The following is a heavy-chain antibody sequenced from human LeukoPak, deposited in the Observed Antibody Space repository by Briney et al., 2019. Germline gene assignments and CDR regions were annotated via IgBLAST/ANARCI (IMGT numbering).Heavy chain of an antibody. CDR3: ARERTGSFDL. CDR1: GYTFTNNY. D-gene: IGHD7-27*01. V-gene: IGHV1-46*01. Sequence: ASVKVSCKASGYTFTNNYMHWVRQAPGQGLEWMGIINPSGGSTSYAQKFQGRVTMTRDTSTSTVYIELSRLRSEDTAVYYCARERTGSFDLWGRGTLVTVSS. CDR2: INPSGGST. J-gene: IGHJ2*01.